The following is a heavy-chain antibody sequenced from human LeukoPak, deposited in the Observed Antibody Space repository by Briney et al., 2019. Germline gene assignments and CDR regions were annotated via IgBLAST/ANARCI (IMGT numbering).Heavy chain of an antibody. Sequence: ASVKVSCKASGYTFTGYYMHWVRQAPGQGLEWMGWINPNSGGTNYAQKFQGRVTMTRDTSISTAYMELSRLRSDDTAVYYCARGGSIAARPERGRLYDYWGQGTLVTVSS. V-gene: IGHV1-2*02. J-gene: IGHJ4*02. D-gene: IGHD6-6*01. CDR1: GYTFTGYY. CDR2: INPNSGGT. CDR3: ARGGSIAARPERGRLYDY.